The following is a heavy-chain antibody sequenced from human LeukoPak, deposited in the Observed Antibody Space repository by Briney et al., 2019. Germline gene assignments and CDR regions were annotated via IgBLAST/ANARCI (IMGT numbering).Heavy chain of an antibody. J-gene: IGHJ4*02. CDR3: ARRSTSCLDY. D-gene: IGHD2-2*01. CDR1: GGSFSDYY. Sequence: SETLSLTCVVYGGSFSDYYWSWIRQPPGKGLEWIGEINHRGITNYNPSLTSRVTISVDTSKNQLSLNLTSLTAAHTAVYYCARRSTSCLDYWGQGTLVTVSS. V-gene: IGHV4-34*01. CDR2: INHRGIT.